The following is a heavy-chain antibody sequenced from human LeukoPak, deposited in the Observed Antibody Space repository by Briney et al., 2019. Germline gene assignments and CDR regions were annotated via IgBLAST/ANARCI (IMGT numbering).Heavy chain of an antibody. Sequence: ESLKISCKASGYTFTTHWIGWVRQMPGKGLEWMGIIYPGDSDTRYSPSFQGQVTISADKSITTAYLQWSSLKASDTAMYYCARQGLGSVVVPAVDYWGQGTLVTVSS. CDR1: GYTFTTHW. CDR3: ARQGLGSVVVPAVDY. D-gene: IGHD2-2*01. CDR2: IYPGDSDT. V-gene: IGHV5-51*01. J-gene: IGHJ4*02.